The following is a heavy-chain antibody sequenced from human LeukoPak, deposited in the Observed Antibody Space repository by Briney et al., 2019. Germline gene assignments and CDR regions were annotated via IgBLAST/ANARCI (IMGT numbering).Heavy chain of an antibody. CDR1: GFTFSSYS. CDR2: ISSSSSYI. D-gene: IGHD4-23*01. Sequence: GGSLRLSCAASGFTFSSYSMNWVRQAPGKGLEWVSSISSSSSYIYYADSVKGRFTISRDNAKNSLYLQMNSLRAEDTAVYYCATAGGLRWPFDYWGQGTLVTVSS. J-gene: IGHJ4*02. V-gene: IGHV3-21*01. CDR3: ATAGGLRWPFDY.